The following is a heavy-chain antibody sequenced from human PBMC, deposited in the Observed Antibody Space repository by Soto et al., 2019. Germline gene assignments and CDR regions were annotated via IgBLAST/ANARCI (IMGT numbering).Heavy chain of an antibody. V-gene: IGHV2-5*02. CDR3: ARTYYYGSGSYYNRINWFDP. CDR1: GFSLSTSGVG. D-gene: IGHD3-10*01. J-gene: IGHJ5*02. CDR2: IYWDDDK. Sequence: QITLKESGPTLVKPTQTLTLTCTFSGFSLSTSGVGVGWIRQPPGKALEWLALIYWDDDKRYSPSLKSRLTIPKDTSKNQVVLTMTNMDPVDTATYYCARTYYYGSGSYYNRINWFDPWGQGTLVTVSS.